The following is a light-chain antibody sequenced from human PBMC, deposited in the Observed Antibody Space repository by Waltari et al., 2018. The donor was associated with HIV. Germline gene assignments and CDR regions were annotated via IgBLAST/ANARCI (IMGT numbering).Light chain of an antibody. CDR2: KDS. V-gene: IGLV3-25*03. Sequence: SYELTQPPSVSVSPGQTARLTCSGDAFPKQYAYWYQQKPGQAPVLVIYKDSERPSGIPERFSGSSSGTTVTLTISGVQAEDEADYYCQSADSSGTYNYVFGTGTKVTVL. CDR1: AFPKQY. J-gene: IGLJ1*01. CDR3: QSADSSGTYNYV.